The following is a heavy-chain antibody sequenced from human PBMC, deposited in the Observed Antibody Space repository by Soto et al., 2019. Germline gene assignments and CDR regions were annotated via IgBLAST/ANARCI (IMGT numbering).Heavy chain of an antibody. D-gene: IGHD3-3*01. V-gene: IGHV1-8*01. J-gene: IGHJ6*02. CDR3: ARDIGPHFGMDG. CDR2: MNPNSGNT. CDR1: GYTFTSYD. Sequence: QVQLVQSGAEVKKPGASVKVSCKASGYTFTSYDINWVRQATGQGLEWMGWMNPNSGNTGYAQKFQGRVTMTRNTSISTADMELSSVRSEDTAVYYWARDIGPHFGMDGWGQGTTVTVSS.